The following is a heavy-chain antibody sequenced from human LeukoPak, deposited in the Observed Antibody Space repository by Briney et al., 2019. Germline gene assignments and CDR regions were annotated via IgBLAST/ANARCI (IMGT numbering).Heavy chain of an antibody. Sequence: GGSLRLSCAASGFNFIDYSMNWVRQAPGKGLEWISYIGLSSGNTKYADSVKGRFTISRDKARNSLYLQMDSLRVEDTAVYYCARDHRYAFDNWGHGTLVTVS. CDR3: ARDHRYAFDN. CDR1: GFNFIDYS. V-gene: IGHV3-48*01. CDR2: IGLSSGNT. D-gene: IGHD5-12*01. J-gene: IGHJ4*01.